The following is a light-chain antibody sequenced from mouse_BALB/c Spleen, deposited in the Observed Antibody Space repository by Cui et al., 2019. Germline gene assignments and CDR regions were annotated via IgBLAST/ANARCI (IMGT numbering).Light chain of an antibody. CDR1: SSVSSSY. V-gene: IGKV4-74*01. CDR2: STS. CDR3: HQYHRSPFT. Sequence: QIVLTKSPATMSAYLGERVTMTCTASSSVSSSYLHWYQQKPGSSPKLWIYSTSNLASGVPARFSGSGSGTSYSLTISSMEAEDAATYYCHQYHRSPFTFGSGTKLEIK. J-gene: IGKJ4*01.